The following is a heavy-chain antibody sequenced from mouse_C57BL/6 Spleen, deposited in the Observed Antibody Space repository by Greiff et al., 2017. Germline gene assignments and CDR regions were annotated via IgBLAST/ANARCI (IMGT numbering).Heavy chain of an antibody. CDR2: INPGSGGT. CDR1: GYAFTNYL. V-gene: IGHV1-54*01. J-gene: IGHJ4*01. CDR3: ARGQGYDMDY. Sequence: VQLVESGAVLVRPGASVKVSCKASGYAFTNYLIEWVKQRPGQGLEWIGVINPGSGGTNYKEKFKGKANLTAATSTSTAYMQLSSLTSEDSAVYCRARGQGYDMDYWGQGTSVTVSS.